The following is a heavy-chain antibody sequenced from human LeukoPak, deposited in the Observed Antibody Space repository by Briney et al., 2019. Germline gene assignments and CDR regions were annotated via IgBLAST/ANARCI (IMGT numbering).Heavy chain of an antibody. V-gene: IGHV3-30*04. D-gene: IGHD4-17*01. Sequence: AGGSLRLSCAASGFTFSSYAMHWVRQAPGKGLEWVAVISYDGSNKYYADSVKGRFTISRDNSKNTLYLQMNSLRTEDTAVYYCAKDNYGDSYFDYWGQGTLVTVSS. J-gene: IGHJ4*02. CDR3: AKDNYGDSYFDY. CDR1: GFTFSSYA. CDR2: ISYDGSNK.